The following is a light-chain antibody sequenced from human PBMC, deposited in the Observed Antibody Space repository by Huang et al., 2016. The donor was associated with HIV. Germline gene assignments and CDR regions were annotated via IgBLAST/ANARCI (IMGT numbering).Light chain of an antibody. Sequence: EVVMTQSPVTLSVSPWERATLSCRASQSVNNKLAWFQQKPGQAPRLLIHDASIRATGIPDRFSGSGSGTEFTLTISSLQSEDFAVYYCQQYNNWPPWTFGQGTKVEIK. V-gene: IGKV3-15*01. J-gene: IGKJ1*01. CDR1: QSVNNK. CDR2: DAS. CDR3: QQYNNWPPWT.